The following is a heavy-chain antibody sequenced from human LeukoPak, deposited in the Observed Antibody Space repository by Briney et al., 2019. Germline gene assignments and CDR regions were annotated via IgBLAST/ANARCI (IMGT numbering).Heavy chain of an antibody. CDR3: AKDRRYYDGSSYYSHDGFDL. V-gene: IGHV3-74*01. CDR1: GFTFSSYW. Sequence: GGSLRLSCAASGFTFSSYWMHWVRQAPGKGLVWVSRINSDGSNTNYADFVKGRFTISRDNSKNTLYLQMNSLRAEDTAVYYCAKDRRYYDGSSYYSHDGFDLWGQGTMVTVSS. J-gene: IGHJ3*01. CDR2: INSDGSNT. D-gene: IGHD3-22*01.